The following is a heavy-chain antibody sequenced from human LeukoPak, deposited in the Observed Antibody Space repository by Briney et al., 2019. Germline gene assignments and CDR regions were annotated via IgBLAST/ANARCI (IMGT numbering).Heavy chain of an antibody. J-gene: IGHJ6*03. Sequence: PGGSLRLSCAASGFTFSSYSMNWVRQAPGRGLEGVSGISWNGGYTHYADSVKGRFTISRDNAKNSLYLQMNSLRAEDTALYYCARDLMMEGRYFNYYMDVWGEGTTVTVSS. CDR1: GFTFSSYS. CDR3: ARDLMMEGRYFNYYMDV. CDR2: ISWNGGYT. D-gene: IGHD2-8*01. V-gene: IGHV3-20*04.